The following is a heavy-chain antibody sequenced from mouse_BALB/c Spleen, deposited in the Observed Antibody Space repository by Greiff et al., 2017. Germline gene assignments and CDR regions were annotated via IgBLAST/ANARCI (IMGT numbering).Heavy chain of an antibody. J-gene: IGHJ1*01. CDR2: IYYSGTI. CDR3: AQGVYGNYVGWYFDV. CDR1: GISITTGNYR. Sequence: EVQLQESGPGLVKPSQTVSLTCTVTGISITTGNYRWSWIRQFPGNKLEWIGYIYYSGTITYNPSLTSRTTITRDTSKNQFFLEMNSLTAEDTATYYCAQGVYGNYVGWYFDVWGAGTTVTVSS. V-gene: IGHV3-5*02. D-gene: IGHD2-1*01.